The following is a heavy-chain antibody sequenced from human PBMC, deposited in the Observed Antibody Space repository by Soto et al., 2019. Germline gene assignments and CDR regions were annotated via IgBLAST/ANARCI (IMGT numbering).Heavy chain of an antibody. CDR2: IYYSGNT. V-gene: IGHV4-39*01. CDR1: GGSISSSSYY. J-gene: IGHJ4*02. Sequence: QLQLQESGPGLVKPSETLSLTCTVSGGSISSSSYYWGWIRQPPGKGLEWIGSIYYSGNTYYNPSLKSRVTISVDTSKNQFSLKLSSVTAADTAVYYCARPHDYGDYVYWGQGTLVTVSS. CDR3: ARPHDYGDYVY. D-gene: IGHD4-17*01.